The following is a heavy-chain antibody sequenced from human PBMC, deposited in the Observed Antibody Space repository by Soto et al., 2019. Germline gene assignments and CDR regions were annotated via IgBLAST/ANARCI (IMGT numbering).Heavy chain of an antibody. Sequence: QVQLVESGGGLVKTGGSLRIVCEASGFTFSDYYMSWVRQAPGKVLELVSYISSSGNTIYYADSVKGRFSNTRDNAKNSVYLQMNSLRAEDTALYFCAKMSSENYYDPVFSWGQGTLVTVSS. CDR2: ISSSGNTI. CDR3: AKMSSENYYDPVFS. J-gene: IGHJ4*02. CDR1: GFTFSDYY. V-gene: IGHV3-11*01. D-gene: IGHD3-22*01.